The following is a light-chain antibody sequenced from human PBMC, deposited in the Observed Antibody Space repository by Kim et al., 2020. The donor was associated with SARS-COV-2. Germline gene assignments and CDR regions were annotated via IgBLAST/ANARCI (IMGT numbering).Light chain of an antibody. V-gene: IGKV1-17*03. CDR2: AAS. J-gene: IGKJ4*01. CDR1: KGISKY. Sequence: FANVGDRVTINGRASKGISKYLAWFQQNQGKVAERVIYAASSVQSGGPSRFSGSGSGREFTLTISSLQPDDFATYDCLQHNSYPLTFGGGTKVEI. CDR3: LQHNSYPLT.